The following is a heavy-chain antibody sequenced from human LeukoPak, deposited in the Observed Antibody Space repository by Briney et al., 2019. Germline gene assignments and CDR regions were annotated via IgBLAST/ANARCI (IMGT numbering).Heavy chain of an antibody. V-gene: IGHV4-30-2*01. J-gene: IGHJ4*02. CDR1: GGSISSGGYS. Sequence: SETLSLTCAVSGGSISSGGYSWSGIRQPPGKGLEWIGYIYHSGSTYYNPSLKSRVTISVDKSKNQFSLKLSSVTAADTAVYYCARGISSGWYFDYWGQGTLVTVSS. CDR3: ARGISSGWYFDY. CDR2: IYHSGST. D-gene: IGHD6-19*01.